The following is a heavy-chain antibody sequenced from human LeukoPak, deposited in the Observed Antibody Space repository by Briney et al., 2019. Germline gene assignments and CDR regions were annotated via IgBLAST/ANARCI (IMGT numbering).Heavy chain of an antibody. CDR3: ARGYCGGETCYNAYDY. CDR1: NDSISGYF. D-gene: IGHD2-21*01. CDR2: IYFSGNT. Sequence: PSETLSLTCTVSNDSISGYFWNWIRQPPGKGLEWVGYIYFSGNTNYNPSLKSRVTISIDTSKNQFSLELNSVTAADTAMYFCARGYCGGETCYNAYDYWGQGTLVTVSS. J-gene: IGHJ4*02. V-gene: IGHV4-59*01.